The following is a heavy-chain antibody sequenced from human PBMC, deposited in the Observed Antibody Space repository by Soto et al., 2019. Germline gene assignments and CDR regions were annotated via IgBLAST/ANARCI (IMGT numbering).Heavy chain of an antibody. Sequence: GGSLRLSCAASGFTFSTYALAWVRQAPGKRLEWVSGVSASGLNTDYADSVKGRFSISRDNAKSSLYLQMNSLRDEDTAVYYCARMDSNSFRFANYYYGMAVWGQGTTVTVSS. CDR2: VSASGLNT. V-gene: IGHV3-48*02. J-gene: IGHJ6*02. CDR3: ARMDSNSFRFANYYYGMAV. D-gene: IGHD6-6*01. CDR1: GFTFSTYA.